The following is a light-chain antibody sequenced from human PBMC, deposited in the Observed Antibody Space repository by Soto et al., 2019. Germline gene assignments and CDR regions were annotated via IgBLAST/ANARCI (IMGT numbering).Light chain of an antibody. J-gene: IGKJ4*01. CDR1: QSVSNF. CDR3: QQRRAWPPLT. V-gene: IGKV3-11*01. Sequence: EIVLTQSPATLSLSPGERATLSCRASQSVSNFLAWYQQKPGQAPRLLIYDASTRATGIPARFSGSESGTYFALTISGLELDKFAVNYCQQRRAWPPLTFGGGTKLEI. CDR2: DAS.